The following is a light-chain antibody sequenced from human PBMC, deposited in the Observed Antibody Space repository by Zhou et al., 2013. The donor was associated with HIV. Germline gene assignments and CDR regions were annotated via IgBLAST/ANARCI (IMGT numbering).Light chain of an antibody. CDR1: HDVGTS. J-gene: IGKJ2*01. CDR3: QQYNSDFT. Sequence: IQLTQSPSLLSASVGDRVTMTCRASHDVGTSLAWFQQRPGKAPKSLIYAASRSQSGVPSRFSGSGSDTEFTLTISSLQPDDSATYYCQQYNSDFTFGQGTKLDIK. CDR2: AAS. V-gene: IGKV1-16*01.